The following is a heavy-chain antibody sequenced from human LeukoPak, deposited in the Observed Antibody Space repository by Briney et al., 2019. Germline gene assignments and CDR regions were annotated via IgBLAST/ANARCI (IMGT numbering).Heavy chain of an antibody. Sequence: GASVKVSCKASGYTFTSYYMHWVRQAPGQGLEWMGIINPSGGSTSYAQKFQGRVTMTRDMSTSTVYMDLSSLRSEDTAVYYCARVRSPVYDILTGKYYFDYWGQGTLVTVSS. CDR2: INPSGGST. J-gene: IGHJ4*02. D-gene: IGHD3-9*01. V-gene: IGHV1-46*01. CDR3: ARVRSPVYDILTGKYYFDY. CDR1: GYTFTSYY.